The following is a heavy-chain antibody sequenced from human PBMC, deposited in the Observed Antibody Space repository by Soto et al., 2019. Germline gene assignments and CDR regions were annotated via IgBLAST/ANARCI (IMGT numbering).Heavy chain of an antibody. V-gene: IGHV1-69*02. CDR1: GGTFSSYT. Sequence: SVKVSCKASGGTFSSYTISWVRQAPGQGLEWMGRIIPILGIANYAQKFQGRVTITADKSTSTAYKELSSLRSEDTAVYYCASSPYYYDSSGYSGYWGQGTLVTVSS. CDR2: IIPILGIA. CDR3: ASSPYYYDSSGYSGY. D-gene: IGHD3-22*01. J-gene: IGHJ4*02.